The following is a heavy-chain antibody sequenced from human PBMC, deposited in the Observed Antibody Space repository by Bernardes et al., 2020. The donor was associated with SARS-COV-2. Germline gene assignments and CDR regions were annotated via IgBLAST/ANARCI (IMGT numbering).Heavy chain of an antibody. CDR1: GFNFRSYW. CDR2: IHFDGSPT. V-gene: IGHV3-74*01. CDR3: VRGTAGGYGIFDS. Sequence: GGSLRLSCVASGFNFRSYWMHWVRQVPGKGLEWVSRIHFDGSPTYYADSVKGRFTISRDNAKNMLFLQMDSLRVEDTALYYCVRGTAGGYGIFDSWGQGSLVIVSS. J-gene: IGHJ4*02. D-gene: IGHD5-12*01.